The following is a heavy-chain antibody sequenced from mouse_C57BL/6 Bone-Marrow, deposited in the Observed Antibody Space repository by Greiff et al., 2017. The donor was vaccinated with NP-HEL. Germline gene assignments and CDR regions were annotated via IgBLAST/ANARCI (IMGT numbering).Heavy chain of an antibody. D-gene: IGHD1-1*01. Sequence: VQLQQPGAELVKPGASVKLSCKASGCTFTSYWMHWVKQRPGQGLEWIGMIHPNSGSTNYNEKFKSKATLTVDKSSSTAYMQLSSLTSEDSAVYDCAREVYYGSPNWYFDVWGTGTTVTVSS. CDR2: IHPNSGST. CDR1: GCTFTSYW. V-gene: IGHV1-64*01. J-gene: IGHJ1*03. CDR3: AREVYYGSPNWYFDV.